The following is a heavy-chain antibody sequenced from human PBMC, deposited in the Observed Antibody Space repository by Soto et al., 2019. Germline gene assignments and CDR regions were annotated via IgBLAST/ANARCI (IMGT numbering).Heavy chain of an antibody. Sequence: QVQLVQSGAEVKRPGASLKVSCKASGYTFTTYGFNGVRQAPGQGLEWMGWISPYNGDTNYAQNFQGRVTLTTDTSTSTAYMELMSLTSDDTAVYYCARTPRAQMIVLEAATRFDYWGQGTRVTVSS. CDR1: GYTFTTYG. CDR2: ISPYNGDT. V-gene: IGHV1-18*04. CDR3: ARTPRAQMIVLEAATRFDY. J-gene: IGHJ4*02. D-gene: IGHD2-15*01.